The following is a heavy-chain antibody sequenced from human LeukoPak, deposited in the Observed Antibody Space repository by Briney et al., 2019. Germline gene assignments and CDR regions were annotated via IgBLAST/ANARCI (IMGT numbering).Heavy chain of an antibody. J-gene: IGHJ6*02. Sequence: SQTLSLTCAISGDSVSSNSAAWNWIRQSPSRGLEWLGRTYYRSKWYNDYAVSVKSRITINPDTSKNQFSLQLNSVTPEDTAVYYCARDSFYCGYCSSTSCYGGGCYGMDVWGQGTTVTVSS. CDR1: GDSVSSNSAA. D-gene: IGHD2-2*03. V-gene: IGHV6-1*01. CDR3: ARDSFYCGYCSSTSCYGGGCYGMDV. CDR2: TYYRSKWYN.